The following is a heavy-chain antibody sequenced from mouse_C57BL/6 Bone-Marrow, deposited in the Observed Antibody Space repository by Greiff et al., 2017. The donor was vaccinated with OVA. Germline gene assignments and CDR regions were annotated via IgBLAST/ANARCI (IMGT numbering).Heavy chain of an antibody. D-gene: IGHD2-5*01. CDR3: ARHPAYYSNYYFDY. V-gene: IGHV5-6*01. CDR2: ISSGGSYT. CDR1: GFTFSSYG. Sequence: EVQLQESGGDLVKPGGSLKLSCAASGFTFSSYGMSWVRQTPDKRLEWVATISSGGSYTYYPDSVKGRFTISRDNAKNTLYLQMSSLKSEDTAMYYCARHPAYYSNYYFDYWGQGTTLTVSS. J-gene: IGHJ2*01.